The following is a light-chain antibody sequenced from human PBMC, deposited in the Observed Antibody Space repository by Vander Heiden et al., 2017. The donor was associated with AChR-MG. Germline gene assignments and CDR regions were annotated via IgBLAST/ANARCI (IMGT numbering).Light chain of an antibody. CDR2: DDS. Sequence: SYVLPPPPSVSVAPEQTARITCGGHTLGAKSVHWYKQKPGQAPVLVVYDDSDRPSGIPERFSGSNSGNTATLTTSRVEAWDEADDYCQVWDSDNEHVVFGGGTKLTVL. J-gene: IGLJ2*01. CDR3: QVWDSDNEHVV. V-gene: IGLV3-21*02. CDR1: TLGAKS.